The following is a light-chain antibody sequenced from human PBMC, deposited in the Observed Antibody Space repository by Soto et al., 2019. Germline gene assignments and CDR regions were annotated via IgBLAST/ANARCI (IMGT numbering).Light chain of an antibody. CDR2: AAS. J-gene: IGKJ1*01. Sequence: DIQLPQSPSSLSASVGDRLTITCRASQSISTYLNWYQQKSGKAPKVLIFAASSLQSGDPSRFSGSESGTDFTLAITSLQPKDVATYYCQQSFTTPRTFGQGTKVEIK. V-gene: IGKV1-39*01. CDR1: QSISTY. CDR3: QQSFTTPRT.